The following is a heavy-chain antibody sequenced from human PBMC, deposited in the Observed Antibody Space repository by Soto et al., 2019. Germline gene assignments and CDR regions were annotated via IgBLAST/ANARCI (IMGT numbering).Heavy chain of an antibody. CDR3: ARYIHAQGFKV. D-gene: IGHD2-15*01. CDR1: GDTFTNFD. Sequence: QVQLVQSGAEVKKPGASVKVSCKPSGDTFTNFDLNWVRQAAGKGLEWLGWMRANSGDTGHAQKFRGRVSLTRDTSMSTAYMELSILRAEDTAVYYCARYIHAQGFKVWGQGTLVIVSS. V-gene: IGHV1-8*01. CDR2: MRANSGDT. J-gene: IGHJ4*02.